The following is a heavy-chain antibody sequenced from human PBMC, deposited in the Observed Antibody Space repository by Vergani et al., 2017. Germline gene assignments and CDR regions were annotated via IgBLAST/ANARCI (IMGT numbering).Heavy chain of an antibody. J-gene: IGHJ6*02. V-gene: IGHV1-69*06. CDR3: ARTGGPTTLLYYYYGMDV. Sequence: QVQLVQSGAEVKKPGSSVKVSCKASGGTFSSYAISWVRQAPGQGREWMGGIIPIFGKANYAQKFQGIVTITADKPTSTAYLEMCSLRSEETAVYYCARTGGPTTLLYYYYGMDVGGQGTTVTVSS. CDR1: GGTFSSYA. CDR2: IIPIFGKA. D-gene: IGHD1-26*01.